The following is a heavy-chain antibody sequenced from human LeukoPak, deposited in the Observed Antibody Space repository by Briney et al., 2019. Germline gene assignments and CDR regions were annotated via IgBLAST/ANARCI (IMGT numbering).Heavy chain of an antibody. V-gene: IGHV3-48*04. CDR3: ATDIVVVDY. Sequence: GGSLRLSCAASGFTFSSYSMNWVRQAPGKGLEWVSYISSGSSTIYYADSVKGRFTVSRDNARNSLYLQMNSLRAEDTAVYYCATDIVVVDYWGQGTLVTVSS. J-gene: IGHJ4*02. CDR1: GFTFSSYS. D-gene: IGHD2-21*01. CDR2: ISSGSSTI.